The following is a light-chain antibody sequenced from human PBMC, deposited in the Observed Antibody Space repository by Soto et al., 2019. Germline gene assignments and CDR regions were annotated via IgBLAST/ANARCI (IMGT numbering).Light chain of an antibody. CDR3: QQYSSYSFT. CDR2: DAS. CDR1: QTISTW. Sequence: DIQMTQSPSTLSASLGDRVTITCRASQTISTWLAWYQQKPGQAPKLLIYDASTLESGVPSRFSGSASGTEFTLTISSLQADDFATYYCQQYSSYSFTFGPGNKVQIK. J-gene: IGKJ3*01. V-gene: IGKV1-5*01.